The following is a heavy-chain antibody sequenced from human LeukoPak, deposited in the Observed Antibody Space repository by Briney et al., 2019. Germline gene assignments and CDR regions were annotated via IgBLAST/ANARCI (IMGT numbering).Heavy chain of an antibody. V-gene: IGHV3-72*01. J-gene: IGHJ3*02. CDR3: ARDLDYGGNSDAFDI. Sequence: GGSLRLSCAASGFTFSDYYMTWIRQAPGKGLEWVGRSRNKANSYTTEYAASVKGRFIISRDDSKNSLYLQMNSLKTEDTAVYYCARDLDYGGNSDAFDIWGQGTMVTVSS. D-gene: IGHD4-23*01. CDR1: GFTFSDYY. CDR2: SRNKANSYTT.